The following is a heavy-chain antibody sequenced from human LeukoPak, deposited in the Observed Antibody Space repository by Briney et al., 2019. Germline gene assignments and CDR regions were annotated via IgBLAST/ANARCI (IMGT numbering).Heavy chain of an antibody. CDR3: ARDRHDFWSGYYQYYYYYGMDV. Sequence: ASVKVSCKASGYTFTSYAMNWVRQAPGQGLEWMGWINTNTGNPTYAQGFTGRFVFSLDTSVSTAYLQISSLKAEDTAVYYCARDRHDFWSGYYQYYYYYGMDVWGQGTTVTVSS. D-gene: IGHD3-3*01. CDR1: GYTFTSYA. J-gene: IGHJ6*02. CDR2: INTNTGNP. V-gene: IGHV7-4-1*02.